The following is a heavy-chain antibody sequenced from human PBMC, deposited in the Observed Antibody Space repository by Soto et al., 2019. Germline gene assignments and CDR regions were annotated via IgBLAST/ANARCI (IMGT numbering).Heavy chain of an antibody. CDR2: ISASGGTT. Sequence: VQLLESGGGLEQPGGSLRLSCAASGFTFSSYAMSWARQAPGKGLEWVSFISASGGTTYYVDSVKGRFTISREASKTTLDLQMNSLRAEDTAIYYCATFMLLCGAPGWGRPRDVWGQGTAGTVSS. CDR3: ATFMLLCGAPGWGRPRDV. V-gene: IGHV3-23*01. J-gene: IGHJ6*02. CDR1: GFTFSSYA. D-gene: IGHD3-10*01.